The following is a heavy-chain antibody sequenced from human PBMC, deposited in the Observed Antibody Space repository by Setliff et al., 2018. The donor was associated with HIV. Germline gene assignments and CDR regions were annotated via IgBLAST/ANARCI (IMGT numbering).Heavy chain of an antibody. D-gene: IGHD3-10*01. J-gene: IGHJ4*02. CDR3: AGHFYYSGSGIWAGLDS. V-gene: IGHV4-34*01. CDR2: IDHTGSA. CDR1: GGSFSAYY. Sequence: PSETLSLTCAVSGGSFSAYYWSWIRQSPHKGLEWIGEIDHTGSAYYNPSLISRVTISVDTSKNRFSLKLTSVTAADTAVYYCAGHFYYSGSGIWAGLDSWGQGTLVTVSS.